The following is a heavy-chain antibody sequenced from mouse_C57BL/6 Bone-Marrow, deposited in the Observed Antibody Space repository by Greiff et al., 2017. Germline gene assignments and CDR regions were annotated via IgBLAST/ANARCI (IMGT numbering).Heavy chain of an antibody. V-gene: IGHV1-72*01. CDR2: IDPNSGGT. D-gene: IGHD1-1*01. CDR3: ERGDYERNLHAIEN. Sequence: VQLQQPRAELVKPGASVKLSCKASGYTFTSYWMLWVKQRPGRGLEWIGRIDPNSGGTKYNEKFKSKATLTVAKPSSTAYMQLSSLTSEDSAVYYGERGDYERNLHAIENRGPGASVTVS. J-gene: IGHJ4*01. CDR1: GYTFTSYW.